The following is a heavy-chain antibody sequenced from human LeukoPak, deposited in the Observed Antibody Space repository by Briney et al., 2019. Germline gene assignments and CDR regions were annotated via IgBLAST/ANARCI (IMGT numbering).Heavy chain of an antibody. Sequence: ASVKVSCKASGYTLSDYYLHWVRQAPGQGLEWMACINPNNGGTNYAQNFQSRVTVTRDTSISTTYMELNNLRSDDTAVYYCARDRVRILDYWGQGTLVTVSS. J-gene: IGHJ4*02. CDR1: GYTLSDYY. D-gene: IGHD2-15*01. CDR3: ARDRVRILDY. V-gene: IGHV1-2*02. CDR2: INPNNGGT.